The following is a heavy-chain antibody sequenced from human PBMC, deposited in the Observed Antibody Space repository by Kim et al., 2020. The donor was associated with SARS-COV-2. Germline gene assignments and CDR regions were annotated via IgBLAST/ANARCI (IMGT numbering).Heavy chain of an antibody. V-gene: IGHV3-23*01. CDR2: ISGSGGSA. D-gene: IGHD6-13*01. J-gene: IGHJ6*02. CDR1: GFTFSSYA. Sequence: GGSLRLSCAASGFTFSSYAMSWVRQAPGKGLEWVSAISGSGGSAYYADSVKGRFTISRDNSKNTLYLQMNSLRAEDTAVYYCAKDPRQQQLAHYYYYGMDVWGQGTTVTVSS. CDR3: AKDPRQQQLAHYYYYGMDV.